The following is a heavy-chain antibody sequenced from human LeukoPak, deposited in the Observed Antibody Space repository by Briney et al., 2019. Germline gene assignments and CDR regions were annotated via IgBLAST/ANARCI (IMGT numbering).Heavy chain of an antibody. CDR3: TRAREGYDILTSYFL. D-gene: IGHD3-9*01. CDR1: GFTFGDYA. J-gene: IGHJ4*02. CDR2: IRSKAYGGTT. Sequence: GGSLRLSCTASGFTFGDYAMSWVRQAPGKGLEWVGFIRSKAYGGTTEYAAAVKGRFTISRDDSKSIAYLQMNSLKTEDTAVYYCTRAREGYDILTSYFLWGQGTLVTVSS. V-gene: IGHV3-49*04.